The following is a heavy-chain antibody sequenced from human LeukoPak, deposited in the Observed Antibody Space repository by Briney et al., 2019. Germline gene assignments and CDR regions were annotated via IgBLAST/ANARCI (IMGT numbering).Heavy chain of an antibody. CDR2: INGSGGST. J-gene: IGHJ3*02. Sequence: GGSLRLSCAASGFTFSSYAMSWVRQAPGKGLEWVSAINGSGGSTYYADSVKGRFTISRDNSKNTLYLQMNSLRAEDTAVYYCAKGTGVRGALGAFDIWGQGTMVTVSS. V-gene: IGHV3-23*01. CDR3: AKGTGVRGALGAFDI. D-gene: IGHD3-10*01. CDR1: GFTFSSYA.